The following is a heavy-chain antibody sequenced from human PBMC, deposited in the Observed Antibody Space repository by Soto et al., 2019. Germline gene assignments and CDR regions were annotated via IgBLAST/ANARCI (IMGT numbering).Heavy chain of an antibody. J-gene: IGHJ6*03. D-gene: IGHD2-2*03. CDR1: GDSVSSNSAA. CDR2: TYYRSKWYN. CDR3: ARESGYCSSTSCYGYYYYYYMDV. V-gene: IGHV6-1*01. Sequence: QSQTLSLTCAISGDSVSSNSAAWNWIRQSPSRGLEWLGRTYYRSKWYNDYAVSVKSRITINPDTSKNQFSLQLNSVTPEDTAVYYCARESGYCSSTSCYGYYYYYYMDVWGKGTTVTVSS.